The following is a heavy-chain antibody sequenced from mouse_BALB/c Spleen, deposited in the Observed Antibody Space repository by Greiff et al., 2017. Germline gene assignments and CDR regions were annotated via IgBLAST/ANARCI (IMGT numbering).Heavy chain of an antibody. CDR1: GYTFTNYW. V-gene: IGHV1-63*02. D-gene: IGHD2-2*01. J-gene: IGHJ3*01. CDR2: IYPGGGYT. CDR3: ARGEGYAWFAY. Sequence: QVQLKQSGAELVRPGTSVKISCKASGYTFTNYWLGWVKQRPGHGLEWIGDIYPGGGYTNYNEKFKGKATLTADTSSSTAYMQLSSLTSEDSAVYFCARGEGYAWFAYWGQGTLVTVSA.